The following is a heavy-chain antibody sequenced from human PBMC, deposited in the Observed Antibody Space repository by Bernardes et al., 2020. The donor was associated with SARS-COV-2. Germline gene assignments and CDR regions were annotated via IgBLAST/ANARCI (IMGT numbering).Heavy chain of an antibody. J-gene: IGHJ5*02. V-gene: IGHV3-21*01. CDR3: ARMGYQLLTYNGNAVFWFDP. Sequence: GGSLRLSCAASGFTFSSYSMNWVRQAPGKGLEWVSSISSSSSYIYYADSVKGRFTISRDNAKNSLYLQMNSLRAEDTAVYYCARMGYQLLTYNGNAVFWFDPWAQGTLVTVSS. D-gene: IGHD1-20*01. CDR1: GFTFSSYS. CDR2: ISSSSSYI.